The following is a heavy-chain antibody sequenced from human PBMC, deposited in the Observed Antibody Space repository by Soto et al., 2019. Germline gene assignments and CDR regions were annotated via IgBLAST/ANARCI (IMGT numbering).Heavy chain of an antibody. Sequence: SETLSLTCTFSVVSISSSSYYCGWIRQPPGKGLEWTGSIYYSGNTYYNPSLKSRVTISVDTSKNQFSLRLTSVTAADTAVYYCASHGVVTKYANFDYWGQGTLVNVSP. CDR1: VVSISSSSYY. J-gene: IGHJ4*02. D-gene: IGHD4-17*01. CDR2: IYYSGNT. CDR3: ASHGVVTKYANFDY. V-gene: IGHV4-39*01.